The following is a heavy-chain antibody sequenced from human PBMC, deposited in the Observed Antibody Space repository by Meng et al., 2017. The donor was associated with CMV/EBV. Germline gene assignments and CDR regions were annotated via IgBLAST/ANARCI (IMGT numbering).Heavy chain of an antibody. CDR2: ISSDGSAT. V-gene: IGHV3-74*01. D-gene: IGHD3-9*01. Sequence: GVLKISCVASGFSLTGYWMHWVRQTPGTGLVWLSSISSDGSATRFADSVKGRFIISRDNAKNTLYLQMDSLRADDSAVYYCARGTNDWSGVDYWGQGSPVTVSS. CDR3: ARGTNDWSGVDY. J-gene: IGHJ4*02. CDR1: GFSLTGYW.